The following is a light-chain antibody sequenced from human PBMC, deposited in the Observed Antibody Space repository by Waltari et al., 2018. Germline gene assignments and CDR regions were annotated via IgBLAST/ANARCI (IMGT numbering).Light chain of an antibody. CDR3: QQSDRTPLS. Sequence: DIQMTQSPSSLSASVGASVNITCRASQSITNYLNWYQQKPGKAPKLLIYAASRLQSGVPSRFSGSGFGTDFTLTIRNLQGEDFDTYYCQQSDRTPLSFGPGTTVDIK. CDR2: AAS. J-gene: IGKJ3*01. V-gene: IGKV1-39*01. CDR1: QSITNY.